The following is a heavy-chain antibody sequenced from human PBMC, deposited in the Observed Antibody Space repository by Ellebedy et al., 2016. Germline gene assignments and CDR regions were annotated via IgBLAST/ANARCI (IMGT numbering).Heavy chain of an antibody. J-gene: IGHJ4*02. CDR2: ISGDGDTT. D-gene: IGHD4-17*01. V-gene: IGHV3-23*01. CDR3: YYGHYSGS. Sequence: GGSLRLXXAPSGLTVSSFFMGWVRQAPGGGLEWISTISGDGDTTFSADSVKGRFTISRDNSRYTLYLQMDSLRAADTAVYYCYYGHYSGSWGQGTLVTVSS. CDR1: GLTVSSFF.